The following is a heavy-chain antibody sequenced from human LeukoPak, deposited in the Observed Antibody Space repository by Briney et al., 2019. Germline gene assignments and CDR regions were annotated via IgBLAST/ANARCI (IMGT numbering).Heavy chain of an antibody. V-gene: IGHV3-74*01. CDR3: AKVRYYGSGSYYNLNYFDY. CDR1: GFTFSNYW. CDR2: IRSDGSDT. Sequence: GGSLRLSCAASGFTFSNYWMHWVRQAPGKGLVWVSRIRSDGSDTRYAESVKGRFTISRDNAKNTLYLQMNSLRAEDTAVYYCAKVRYYGSGSYYNLNYFDYWGQGTLVTVSS. D-gene: IGHD3-10*01. J-gene: IGHJ4*02.